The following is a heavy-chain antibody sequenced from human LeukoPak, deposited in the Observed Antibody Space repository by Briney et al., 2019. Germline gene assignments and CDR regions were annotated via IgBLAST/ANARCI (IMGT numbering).Heavy chain of an antibody. Sequence: ASVKVSCKTSGYTFTGYDINWVRQAAGQGFEWMGWTNPNSGDTGYAHNLQGRITITRDSSTATVFMELSSLRSEDTAMYYCARGRLNGNVDFWGQGTPVTVSS. CDR3: ARGRLNGNVDF. V-gene: IGHV1-8*01. CDR1: GYTFTGYD. J-gene: IGHJ4*02. D-gene: IGHD1-20*01. CDR2: TNPNSGDT.